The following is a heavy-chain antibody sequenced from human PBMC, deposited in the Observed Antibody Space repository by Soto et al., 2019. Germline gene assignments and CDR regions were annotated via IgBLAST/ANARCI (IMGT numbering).Heavy chain of an antibody. D-gene: IGHD3-10*01. CDR3: ARDRGVIILTRFDP. V-gene: IGHV1-2*04. J-gene: IGHJ5*02. Sequence: ASVKVSCKASGYTFTGYYMHWVRQAPGQGLEWMGWINPNSGGTNYAQKFQGWVTMTTDTSTSTAYMELSRLRSDDTAVYYCARDRGVIILTRFDPWGQGTLVTSPQ. CDR1: GYTFTGYY. CDR2: INPNSGGT.